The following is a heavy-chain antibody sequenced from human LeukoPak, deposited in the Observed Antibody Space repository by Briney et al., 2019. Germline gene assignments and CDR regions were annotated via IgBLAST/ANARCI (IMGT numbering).Heavy chain of an antibody. V-gene: IGHV3-7*01. Sequence: PGGSLRLPCAASGFTFSHYWMTWVRQAPGKGLEWVANMKEDGSQETYVDSVKGRFTISRDNAKNSLYLQMNNVRAEDTAVYYCARYSYKHDCWGQGTLVTVSS. D-gene: IGHD2-15*01. CDR2: MKEDGSQE. CDR3: ARYSYKHDC. CDR1: GFTFSHYW. J-gene: IGHJ4*02.